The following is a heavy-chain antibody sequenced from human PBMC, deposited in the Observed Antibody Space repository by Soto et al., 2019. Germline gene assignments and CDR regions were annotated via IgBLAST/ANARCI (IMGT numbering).Heavy chain of an antibody. CDR3: ARGIHDYGDGDAFDI. Sequence: QVQLVESGGGVVQAGRCLRLSCAASGFTFSSYGMHWVRQAPGKGLEWVAVIWYDGSNKYYADSVKGRFTISRDNSKNTLYLQMNSLRAEDTAVYYCARGIHDYGDGDAFDIWGQGTMVTVSS. J-gene: IGHJ3*02. CDR1: GFTFSSYG. V-gene: IGHV3-33*01. CDR2: IWYDGSNK. D-gene: IGHD4-17*01.